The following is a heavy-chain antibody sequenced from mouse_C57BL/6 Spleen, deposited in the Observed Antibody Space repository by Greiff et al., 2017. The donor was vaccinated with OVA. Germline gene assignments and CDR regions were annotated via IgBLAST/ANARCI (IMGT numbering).Heavy chain of an antibody. V-gene: IGHV5-9*01. CDR3: ARHLTTVVAPYYAMDY. D-gene: IGHD1-1*01. J-gene: IGHJ4*01. Sequence: EVQGVESGGGLVKPGGSLKLSCAASGFTFSSYTMSWVRQTPEKRLEWVATISGGGGNTYYPDSVKGRFTISRDNAKNTLYLQMSSLRSEDTALYYCARHLTTVVAPYYAMDYWGQGTSVTVSS. CDR2: ISGGGGNT. CDR1: GFTFSSYT.